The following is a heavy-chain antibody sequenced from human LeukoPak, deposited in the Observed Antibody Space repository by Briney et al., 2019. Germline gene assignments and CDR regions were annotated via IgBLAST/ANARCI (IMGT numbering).Heavy chain of an antibody. CDR2: IFTSGST. CDR1: GGSITSDY. CDR3: SRGGANDL. J-gene: IGHJ5*02. Sequence: SETLSLTCTVVGGSITSDYWSWIRQPAWKGLEWIGRIFTSGSTAYNPSLKSRVTMSLDTSKNQFFLKLSSVTAADTAAYFCSRGGANDLWGQGTLVTVSS. D-gene: IGHD4/OR15-4a*01. V-gene: IGHV4-4*07.